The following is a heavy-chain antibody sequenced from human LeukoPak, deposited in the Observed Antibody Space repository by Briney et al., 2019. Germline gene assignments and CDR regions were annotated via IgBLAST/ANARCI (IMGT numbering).Heavy chain of an antibody. J-gene: IGHJ4*02. V-gene: IGHV3-30*02. CDR3: AEDRAIFGVAVVY. CDR1: GFTFSRYG. D-gene: IGHD3-3*01. Sequence: GGSLRLSCATSGFTFSRYGMHWVRQAPGKGLEWVAFIRPDGSDKFHADSLKGRFTISRDNSKNTLYLQVNSLRVEDTAVYYCAEDRAIFGVAVVYWGQGTLVTVSS. CDR2: IRPDGSDK.